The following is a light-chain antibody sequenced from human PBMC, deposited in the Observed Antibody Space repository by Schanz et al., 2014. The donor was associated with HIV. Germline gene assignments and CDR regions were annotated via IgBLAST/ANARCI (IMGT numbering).Light chain of an antibody. V-gene: IGLV2-14*03. CDR3: SSYTSSSTKV. CDR2: DVS. CDR1: SSDVGGYNY. Sequence: HSVLTQPASVSGSPGQSITISCTGTSSDVGGYNYVSWYQQHPGKAPTLMIYDVSNRPSGVSNRFSGSKSGNTASLTISGLQAEDEADYYCSSYTSSSTKVFGGGTKLTVL. J-gene: IGLJ3*02.